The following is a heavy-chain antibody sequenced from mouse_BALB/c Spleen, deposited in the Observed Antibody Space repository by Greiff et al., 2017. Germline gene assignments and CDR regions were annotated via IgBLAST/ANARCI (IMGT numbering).Heavy chain of an antibody. CDR3: ARPYYRYNFAY. Sequence: QVQLQQSGAELARPGASVKLSCKASGYTFTDYYLNWGRQRTGQGLEWIGEIYPGSGNTYYNEKFKGKATLTADKSSSTAYMQLSSLTSEDSAVYFCARPYYRYNFAYWGQGTLVTVSA. V-gene: IGHV1-77*01. D-gene: IGHD2-14*01. J-gene: IGHJ3*01. CDR2: IYPGSGNT. CDR1: GYTFTDYY.